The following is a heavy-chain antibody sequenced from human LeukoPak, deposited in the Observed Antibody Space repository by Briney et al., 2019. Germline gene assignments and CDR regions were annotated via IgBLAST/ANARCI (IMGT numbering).Heavy chain of an antibody. CDR2: TYYRSKWYN. J-gene: IGHJ4*02. V-gene: IGHV6-1*01. Sequence: SQTLSLTCAISGDSVSSNSAAWNWIRQSPSRGLEWLGRTYYRSKWYNDYAVSVKSRITINPDTSKNQFSLQLNSVSPEDTAVYYCARQFYYYGSSGYSPGLDYWGQGTLVTVSS. D-gene: IGHD3-22*01. CDR1: GDSVSSNSAA. CDR3: ARQFYYYGSSGYSPGLDY.